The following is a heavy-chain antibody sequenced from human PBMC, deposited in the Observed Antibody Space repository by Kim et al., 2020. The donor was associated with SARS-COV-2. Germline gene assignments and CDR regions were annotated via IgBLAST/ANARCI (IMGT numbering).Heavy chain of an antibody. V-gene: IGHV3-11*06. D-gene: IGHD1-26*01. CDR3: ASFEVGATWVGAFDI. CDR1: GFTFSDYY. CDR2: ISSSSSYT. J-gene: IGHJ3*02. Sequence: GGSLRLSRAASGFTFSDYYMSWIRQAPGKGLEWVSYISSSSSYTNYADSVKGRFTISRDNAKNSLYLQMNSLRAEDTAVYYCASFEVGATWVGAFDIWGQGTMVTVSS.